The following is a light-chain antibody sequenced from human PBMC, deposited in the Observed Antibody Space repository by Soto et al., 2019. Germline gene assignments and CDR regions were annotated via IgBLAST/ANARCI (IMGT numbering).Light chain of an antibody. Sequence: DIQMTQSPSSLSASVGDRVTITCQASQDISNYLNWYQQKPGKAPKLLIYDASNLETGVPSRFSGSGSGTDFTFTISSLQPEDIATYYCQQYDNLFCTFGGGTKVDIK. J-gene: IGKJ4*01. CDR2: DAS. CDR3: QQYDNLFCT. CDR1: QDISNY. V-gene: IGKV1-33*01.